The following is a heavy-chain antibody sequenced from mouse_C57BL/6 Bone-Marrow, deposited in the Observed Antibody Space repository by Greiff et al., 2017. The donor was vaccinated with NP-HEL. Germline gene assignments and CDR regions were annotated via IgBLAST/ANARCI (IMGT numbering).Heavy chain of an antibody. Sequence: EVLLVESGGGLVQPKGSLKLSCAASGFTFNTYSMHWVRQAPGQGLEWVARIRSKSSNSASYYAVSVKYRFTISRDDSQSMLYLQMNNLKTEDAAMYYCGGGEKLRRYAMDYWGQGTSVTVSS. V-gene: IGHV10-3*01. CDR2: IRSKSSNSAS. J-gene: IGHJ4*01. CDR1: GFTFNTYS. D-gene: IGHD1-1*01. CDR3: GGGEKLRRYAMDY.